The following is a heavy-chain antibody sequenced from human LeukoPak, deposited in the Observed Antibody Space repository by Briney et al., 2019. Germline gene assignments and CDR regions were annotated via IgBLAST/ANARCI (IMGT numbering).Heavy chain of an antibody. CDR1: GGTFGSYA. J-gene: IGHJ4*02. Sequence: SVKVSCKASGGTFGSYAISWVRQAPGQGLEWMGGIIPIFGTANYAQKFQGRVTITTDESTSTAYMELSSLRSEDTAVYYCARVKISDSSGYNWGQGTLVTVSS. D-gene: IGHD3-22*01. CDR3: ARVKISDSSGYN. V-gene: IGHV1-69*05. CDR2: IIPIFGTA.